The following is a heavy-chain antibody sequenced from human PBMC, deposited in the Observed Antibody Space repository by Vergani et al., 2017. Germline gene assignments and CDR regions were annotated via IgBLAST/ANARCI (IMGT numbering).Heavy chain of an antibody. CDR2: IYVSGIT. D-gene: IGHD4-23*01. V-gene: IGHV4-61*02. CDR1: GASINNDFYY. CDR3: ARDNKQLRPRAFYL. J-gene: IGHJ3*01. Sequence: QVQLQESGPGLVKPSQTLSLTCTVSGASINNDFYYWHWIRQPAGKGLEWIGRIYVSGITDYNSSLQSRVSMSVDTSKNQFSLTLTTVTAADTAVYYCARDNKQLRPRAFYLWGQGTIVTVSS.